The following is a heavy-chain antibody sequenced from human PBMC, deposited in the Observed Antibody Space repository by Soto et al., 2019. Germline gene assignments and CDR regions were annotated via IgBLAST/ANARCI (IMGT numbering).Heavy chain of an antibody. CDR2: INPNTGGT. Sequence: ASVKVSCKASGYTFTGYYMHWVRQAPGQGLEWMGWINPNTGGTNYAQNFQGWVTMTRDTSISTAYMELSRLGSDDTAIYYCATQGGYSYGLEYDLDYWGQGTPVTVSS. J-gene: IGHJ4*02. V-gene: IGHV1-2*04. CDR3: ATQGGYSYGLEYDLDY. D-gene: IGHD5-18*01. CDR1: GYTFTGYY.